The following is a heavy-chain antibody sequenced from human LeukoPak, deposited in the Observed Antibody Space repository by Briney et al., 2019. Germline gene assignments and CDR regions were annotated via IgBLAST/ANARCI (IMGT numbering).Heavy chain of an antibody. D-gene: IGHD3-22*01. V-gene: IGHV1-2*02. J-gene: IGHJ4*02. Sequence: GASVKVSCKASGYTFINNWMHWVRQAPGQGLEWMGWINPNSGGTNYAQKFQGRVTMTRDTSISTAYMELSRLRSDDTAVYYCARSDSSGYYYVWSYWGQGTLVTVSS. CDR2: INPNSGGT. CDR1: GYTFINNW. CDR3: ARSDSSGYYYVWSY.